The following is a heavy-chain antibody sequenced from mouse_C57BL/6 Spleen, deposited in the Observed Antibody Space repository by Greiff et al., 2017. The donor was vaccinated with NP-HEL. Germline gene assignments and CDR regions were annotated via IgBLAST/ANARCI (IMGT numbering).Heavy chain of an antibody. D-gene: IGHD2-5*01. CDR3: AKRAYYRNVAWFHY. CDR2: IWGGGST. CDR1: GFSLTSYG. Sequence: VQLLESGPGLVAPSQSLSITCTVSGFSLTSYGVDWVRQPPGKGLEWLGVIWGGGSTNYNLALKSRLRISKDNSKSKVFLKMNSLQTDDTAMYYCAKRAYYRNVAWFHYWGQGTLVNVS. J-gene: IGHJ3*01. V-gene: IGHV2-9*01.